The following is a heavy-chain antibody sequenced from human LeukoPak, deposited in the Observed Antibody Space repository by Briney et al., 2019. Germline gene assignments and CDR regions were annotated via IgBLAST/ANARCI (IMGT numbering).Heavy chain of an antibody. CDR3: ARDSGIGLDC. CDR1: GFTFSSYA. Sequence: PGRSLRLSCAASGFTFSSYAMHWVRQAPGMGLEWVAVISYDGSNKYYADSVKGRFTISRDNSKNTLYLQMNSLRAEDTAVYYCARDSGIGLDCWGQGTLVTVSS. V-gene: IGHV3-30*04. D-gene: IGHD1-14*01. J-gene: IGHJ4*02. CDR2: ISYDGSNK.